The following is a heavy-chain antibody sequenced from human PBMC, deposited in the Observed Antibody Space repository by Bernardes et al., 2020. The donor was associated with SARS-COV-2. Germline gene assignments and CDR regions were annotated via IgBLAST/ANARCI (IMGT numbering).Heavy chain of an antibody. D-gene: IGHD3-3*01. CDR3: ARVGKRFLEWLFDY. J-gene: IGHJ4*02. V-gene: IGHV4-59*01. CDR2: IYYSGST. CDR1: GGSISSYY. Sequence: SETLSLTCTVSGGSISSYYWSWIRQPPGKGLEWIGYIYYSGSTNYNPSLKSRVTISVDTSKNQFSLKLSSVTAADTDVYYCARVGKRFLEWLFDYWGQGTL.